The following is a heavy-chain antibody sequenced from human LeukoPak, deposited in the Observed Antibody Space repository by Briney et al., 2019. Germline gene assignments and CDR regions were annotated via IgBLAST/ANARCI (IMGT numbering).Heavy chain of an antibody. V-gene: IGHV4-4*07. CDR1: GGSISSYY. D-gene: IGHD3-10*01. CDR3: AREAGGPSSGSRVFDY. J-gene: IGHJ4*02. Sequence: SETLSLTCTVSGGSISSYYWSWIRQPAGKGLGWIGRIYTSGSTNYNPSLKSRVTMSVDTSKNQFSLKLSSVTAADTAVYYCAREAGGPSSGSRVFDYWGQGTLVTVSS. CDR2: IYTSGST.